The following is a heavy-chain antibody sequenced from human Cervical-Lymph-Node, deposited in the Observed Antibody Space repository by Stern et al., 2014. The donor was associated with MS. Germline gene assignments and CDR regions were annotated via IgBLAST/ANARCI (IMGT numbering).Heavy chain of an antibody. CDR1: GFTFSDYY. J-gene: IGHJ4*02. CDR3: ARLFGSSWKGY. Sequence: VQLVQSGGGLVKPGGSLRLSCAASGFTFSDYYMSWIRQAPGQGLEWISCMSSSGGTTYYSDSVKGRFTISRDNAKNSLYLQMNSLRAEDTAVYYCARLFGSSWKGYWGQGTLVTVSS. D-gene: IGHD6-13*01. V-gene: IGHV3-11*01. CDR2: MSSSGGTT.